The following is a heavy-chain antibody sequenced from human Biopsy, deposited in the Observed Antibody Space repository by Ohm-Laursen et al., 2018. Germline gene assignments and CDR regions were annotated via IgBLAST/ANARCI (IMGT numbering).Heavy chain of an antibody. CDR3: AKDRFPYTSGYSSVFEY. CDR2: ISNDGDIK. CDR1: GFTFSSYG. D-gene: IGHD3-22*01. Sequence: SLRLSCTASGFTFSSYGMHWVRQAPGKGLEWVSLISNDGDIKYSADSMEGRFTISRDNSRNTLFLQMNSLKAEDTAVYYCAKDRFPYTSGYSSVFEYWGQGSLVTVSS. V-gene: IGHV3-30*18. J-gene: IGHJ4*02.